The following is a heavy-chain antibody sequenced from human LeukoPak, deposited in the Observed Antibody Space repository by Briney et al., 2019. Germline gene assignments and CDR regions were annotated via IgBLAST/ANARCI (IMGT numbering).Heavy chain of an antibody. D-gene: IGHD3-10*01. V-gene: IGHV3-48*03. CDR1: GFTFSTFA. CDR2: ISSSGSTI. Sequence: GGSLRLSCEASGFTFSTFAMIWVRQAPGKGLEWVSYISSSGSTIYYADSVKGRFTISRDNAKNSLYLQMNSLRAEDTAVYYCARDSSAGTMVRGVYFDYWGQGTLVTVSS. CDR3: ARDSSAGTMVRGVYFDY. J-gene: IGHJ4*02.